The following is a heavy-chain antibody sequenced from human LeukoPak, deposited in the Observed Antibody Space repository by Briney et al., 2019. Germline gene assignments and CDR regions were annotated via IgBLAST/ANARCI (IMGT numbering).Heavy chain of an antibody. CDR2: IYYSGST. CDR1: GGSISSSSYY. J-gene: IGHJ5*01. V-gene: IGHV4-39*07. CDR3: ARDLRAGDYGDTPVWFDS. Sequence: KPSEALSLTCTVPGGSISSSSYYWGWIRQPPGKGLEWIGSIYYSGSTYYNPSLKSRVTISVDTSKNQFSLKLSSVTAADTAVYYCARDLRAGDYGDTPVWFDSWGQGTMVTVSS. D-gene: IGHD4-17*01.